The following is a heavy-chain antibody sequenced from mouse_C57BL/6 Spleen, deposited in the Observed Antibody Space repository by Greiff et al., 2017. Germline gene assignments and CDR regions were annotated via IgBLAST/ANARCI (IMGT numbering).Heavy chain of an antibody. D-gene: IGHD2-5*01. CDR3: AYSNYGAMDY. CDR2: FHPSNDDT. CDR1: GYTFTTYP. V-gene: IGHV1-47*01. J-gene: IGHJ4*01. Sequence: VQLQESGAELVKPGASVKMSCKASGYTFTTYPIEWMKQNHGKSLEWIGNFHPSNDDTKYNEQFKGKATLTVEKSSSTVYLELSRVTSDDSAVYYVAYSNYGAMDYWGQGTSVTVAS.